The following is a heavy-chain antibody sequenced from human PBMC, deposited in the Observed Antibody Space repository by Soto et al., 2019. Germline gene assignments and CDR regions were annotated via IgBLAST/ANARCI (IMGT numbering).Heavy chain of an antibody. D-gene: IGHD6-19*01. CDR3: ARLAVAGTLYYYGMDV. J-gene: IGHJ6*02. Sequence: ETLRLTCTVSGGSISSSSYYWGWIRQPPGKGLEWIGSIYYSGSTYYNPSLKSRVTISVDTSKNQFSLKLSSVTAADTAVYYCARLAVAGTLYYYGMDVWGQGTTVT. CDR1: GGSISSSSYY. V-gene: IGHV4-39*01. CDR2: IYYSGST.